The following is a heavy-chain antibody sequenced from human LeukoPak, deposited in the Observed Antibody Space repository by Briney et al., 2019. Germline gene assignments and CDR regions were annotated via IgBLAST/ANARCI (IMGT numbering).Heavy chain of an antibody. Sequence: GGSLRLSCAASGFTFRSYWMTWVRQSPGKGLEWVSYISSSGSTIYYADSVKGRFTISRDNAKNSLYLQMNSLRAEDTAVYYCARDQRIWFGGTFDYWGQGTLVTVSS. CDR3: ARDQRIWFGGTFDY. J-gene: IGHJ4*02. V-gene: IGHV3-48*03. CDR1: GFTFRSYW. CDR2: ISSSGSTI. D-gene: IGHD3-10*01.